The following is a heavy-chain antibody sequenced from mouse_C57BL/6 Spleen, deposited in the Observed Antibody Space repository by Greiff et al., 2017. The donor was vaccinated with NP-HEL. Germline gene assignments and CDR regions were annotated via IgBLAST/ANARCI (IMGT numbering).Heavy chain of an antibody. CDR1: GFSFNTYA. Sequence: EVHLVESGGGLVQPKGSLKLSCAASGFSFNTYAMNWVRQAPGKGLEWVARIRSKSNNYATYYADSVKDRFTISRDDSESMLYLQRNNLKTEDTAMYYCVTIYYDYDFYAMDYWGQGTSVTVSS. CDR2: IRSKSNNYAT. J-gene: IGHJ4*01. D-gene: IGHD2-4*01. V-gene: IGHV10-1*01. CDR3: VTIYYDYDFYAMDY.